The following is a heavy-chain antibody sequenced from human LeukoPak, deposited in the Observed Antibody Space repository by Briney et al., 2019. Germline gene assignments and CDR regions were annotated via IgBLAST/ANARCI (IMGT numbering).Heavy chain of an antibody. V-gene: IGHV3-9*01. J-gene: IGHJ3*02. CDR2: LTWNSDSI. CDR3: VKGGLAEVPGGILHDAFDI. CDR1: GFIFEDHV. D-gene: IGHD2-2*01. Sequence: GRSLRLSCAASGFIFEDHVMHWVRQPPGKGLEWVSGLTWNSDSIHYADSVKGRFTISRDNAKKSLYLEMNNVTLEDTALYYCVKGGLAEVPGGILHDAFDIWGQGAMVTVSS.